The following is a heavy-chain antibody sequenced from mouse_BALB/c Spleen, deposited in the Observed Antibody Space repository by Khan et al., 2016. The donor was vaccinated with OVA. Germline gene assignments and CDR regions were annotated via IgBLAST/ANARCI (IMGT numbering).Heavy chain of an antibody. V-gene: IGHV2-6-4*01. Sequence: QVQLKQSGPGLVAPSQSLSITCTVSGFSLSRYNIHWVRQPPGKGLEWLGMIWGGGGTDYNSTLKSRLSISKDNSKSQVFVKMNSLQTDDTAMYXCARAYYRYDGYYAMDYWGQGTSVTVSS. D-gene: IGHD2-14*01. J-gene: IGHJ4*01. CDR3: ARAYYRYDGYYAMDY. CDR2: IWGGGGT. CDR1: GFSLSRYN.